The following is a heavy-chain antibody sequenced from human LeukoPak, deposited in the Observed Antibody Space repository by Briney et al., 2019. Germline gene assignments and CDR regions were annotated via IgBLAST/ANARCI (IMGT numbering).Heavy chain of an antibody. Sequence: GGSLRLSCAASAFTFSSYGMHWVRQAPGKGLEWVAFIRYDGSNKYYADSVKGRFAISRDNSKNTLYLQMNSLRAEDTAVYYCAKDGPLWFGEFLDYWGQGTLVTVSS. J-gene: IGHJ4*02. CDR2: IRYDGSNK. CDR3: AKDGPLWFGEFLDY. V-gene: IGHV3-30*02. D-gene: IGHD3-10*01. CDR1: AFTFSSYG.